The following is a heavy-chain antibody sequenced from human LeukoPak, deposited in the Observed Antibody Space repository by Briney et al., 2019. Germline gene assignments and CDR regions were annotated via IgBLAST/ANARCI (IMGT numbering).Heavy chain of an antibody. Sequence: ASVKVSCKASGYTFTGYYMHWVRQAPGQGLEWMGWINPNSGGTNYAQKFQGWVTMTRDTSISTAYMELSRLRSDDTAVYHCARERDGYCSGGSCYANAFDIWGQGTMVTVSS. CDR3: ARERDGYCSGGSCYANAFDI. J-gene: IGHJ3*02. D-gene: IGHD2-15*01. V-gene: IGHV1-2*04. CDR2: INPNSGGT. CDR1: GYTFTGYY.